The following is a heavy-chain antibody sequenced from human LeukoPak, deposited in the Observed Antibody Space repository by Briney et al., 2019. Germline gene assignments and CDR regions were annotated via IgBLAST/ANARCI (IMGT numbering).Heavy chain of an antibody. CDR1: GGSISSSNW. J-gene: IGHJ3*02. Sequence: SGTLSLTCAVYGGSISSSNWWSWIRQPPGKGLEWIGEIYHSGSTNYNPSLKSRVIISVDKSKTQFSLKLSSVTAADTAVYYCARAGYSSGWYGKREPFDIWGQGTMVTVSS. CDR3: ARAGYSSGWYGKREPFDI. D-gene: IGHD6-19*01. CDR2: IYHSGST. V-gene: IGHV4-4*02.